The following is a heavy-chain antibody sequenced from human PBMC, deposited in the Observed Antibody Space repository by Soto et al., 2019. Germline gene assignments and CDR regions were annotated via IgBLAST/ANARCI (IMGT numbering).Heavy chain of an antibody. D-gene: IGHD5-12*01. CDR2: IIPIFGTA. J-gene: IGHJ2*01. Sequence: QVQLVQSGAEVKKPGSSVTVSCKSSGCTFSSYTISWVRQAPGQGLEWMGGIIPIFGTANYAQKFQGRVTITADESTSTAYMELSSLRAEDTAVYYCARGNHRWLQLWYFDLWGRGTLVPVSS. CDR1: GCTFSSYT. V-gene: IGHV1-69*12. CDR3: ARGNHRWLQLWYFDL.